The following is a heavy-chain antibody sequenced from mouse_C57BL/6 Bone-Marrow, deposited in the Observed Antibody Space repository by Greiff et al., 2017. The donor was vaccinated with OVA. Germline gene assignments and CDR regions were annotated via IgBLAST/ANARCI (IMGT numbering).Heavy chain of an antibody. CDR3: ARGIYYGNPLDY. CDR1: GYTFTSYW. J-gene: IGHJ2*01. CDR2: IDPSDSYT. D-gene: IGHD2-1*01. Sequence: VKLVESGAELVKPGASVKLSCKASGYTFTSYWMQWVKQRPGQGLEWIGEIDPSDSYTNYNQKFKGKATLTVDTSSSTAYMQLSSLTSEDSAVYYCARGIYYGNPLDYWGQGTTLTVSS. V-gene: IGHV1-50*01.